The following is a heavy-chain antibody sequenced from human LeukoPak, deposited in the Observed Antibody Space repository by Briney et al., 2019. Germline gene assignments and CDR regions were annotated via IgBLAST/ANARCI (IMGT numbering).Heavy chain of an antibody. CDR3: ATADSSGYYRWWFDP. CDR1: GYTLTELS. D-gene: IGHD3-22*01. J-gene: IGHJ5*02. V-gene: IGHV1-24*01. CDR2: FDPEDGET. Sequence: GASVTVSCKVSGYTLTELSMHWVRQAPGKGLEWMGGFDPEDGETIYAQKFQGRVTMTEDTSTDTAYMELSSLRSEDTAVYYCATADSSGYYRWWFDPWGQGTLVTVSS.